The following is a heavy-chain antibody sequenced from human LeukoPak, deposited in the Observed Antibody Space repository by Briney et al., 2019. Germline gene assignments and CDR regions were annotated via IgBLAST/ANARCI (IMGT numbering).Heavy chain of an antibody. D-gene: IGHD2-2*02. J-gene: IGHJ2*01. CDR3: ASLSPTYCSSTSCYTGKGYFDL. V-gene: IGHV4-39*01. CDR1: GGSISSSSYY. CDR2: IYYSGST. Sequence: SETLSLTCTVSGGSISSSSYYWGWIRQPPGKGLEWIGSIYYSGSTYYNPSLKSRVTISVDTSKNQFSLKLSSVTAADTAVYYCASLSPTYCSSTSCYTGKGYFDLWGRGTLVTVSS.